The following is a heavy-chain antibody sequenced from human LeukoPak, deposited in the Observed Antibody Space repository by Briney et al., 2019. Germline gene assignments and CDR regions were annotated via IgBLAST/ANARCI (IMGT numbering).Heavy chain of an antibody. J-gene: IGHJ4*02. CDR1: GGSVSSGNSY. CDR3: ARHLSGIGLYYFDY. CDR2: IYYSGST. D-gene: IGHD1-26*01. Sequence: SETLSLTCTVSGGSVSSGNSYWGWIRQPPGRRLEWLGSIYYSGSTYYNPSLKSRVTISVDTSKNQFSLKLRFVTATDTAVYYCARHLSGIGLYYFDYWGQGTLVTVSS. V-gene: IGHV4-39*01.